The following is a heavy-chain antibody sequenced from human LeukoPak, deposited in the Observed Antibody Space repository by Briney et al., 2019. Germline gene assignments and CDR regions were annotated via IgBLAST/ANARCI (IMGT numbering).Heavy chain of an antibody. CDR2: IYHSGSA. J-gene: IGHJ4*02. D-gene: IGHD2-8*01. CDR3: ARLVYAMDSFDY. V-gene: IGHV4-38-2*01. CDR1: GYSISSGYY. Sequence: SETLSLTCAVSGYSISSGYYWGWIRQPPGKVLEWIGSIYHSGSAYYNPSLKSRVTISVDTSKNQFSLKLSSVTAADTAVYYCARLVYAMDSFDYWGQRTLVTVSS.